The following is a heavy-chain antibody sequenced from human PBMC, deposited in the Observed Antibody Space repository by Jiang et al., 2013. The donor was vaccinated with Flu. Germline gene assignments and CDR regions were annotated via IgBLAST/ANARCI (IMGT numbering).Heavy chain of an antibody. V-gene: IGHV3-30*04. D-gene: IGHD1-1*01. CDR2: ISNDGINE. J-gene: IGHJ6*02. Sequence: VQLLESGGGVVQPGTSLTLSCAASGFIFRASTMTWVRQAPGKGLEWVASISNDGINEYYADSVKGRFIVSRDNSKNTLFLQMKGLRLEDAAVYYCARPESSAGWNDMDLWGQGTTVAVSS. CDR1: GFIFRAST. CDR3: ARPESSAGWNDMDL.